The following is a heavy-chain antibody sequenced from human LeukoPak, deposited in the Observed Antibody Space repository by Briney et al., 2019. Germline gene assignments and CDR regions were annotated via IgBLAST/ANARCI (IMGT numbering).Heavy chain of an antibody. D-gene: IGHD6-19*01. Sequence: GGSLRLSCAASGLTFTDYWVNWVRQAPGKGLEWVANMRPDGSEKFYVESVKGRFTISRDNAKISAFLQMSNLRAEDTGIYYCARNISSSGAWWGRGTLVTVSS. V-gene: IGHV3-7*01. CDR1: GLTFTDYW. J-gene: IGHJ2*01. CDR3: ARNISSSGAW. CDR2: MRPDGSEK.